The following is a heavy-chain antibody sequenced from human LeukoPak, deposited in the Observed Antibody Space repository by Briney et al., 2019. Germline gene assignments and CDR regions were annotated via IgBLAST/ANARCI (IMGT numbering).Heavy chain of an antibody. CDR1: GYTLTELS. J-gene: IGHJ5*02. D-gene: IGHD2-8*01. Sequence: ASVKVSCKVSGYTLTELSMHWVRQAPGKGLEWMGGFDPEDGETIYAQKFQGRVTMTEDTSTDTAYMELSSLRSEDTAVYYCARVKGCTNGVCRNWFDPWGQGTLVTVSS. CDR2: FDPEDGET. CDR3: ARVKGCTNGVCRNWFDP. V-gene: IGHV1-24*01.